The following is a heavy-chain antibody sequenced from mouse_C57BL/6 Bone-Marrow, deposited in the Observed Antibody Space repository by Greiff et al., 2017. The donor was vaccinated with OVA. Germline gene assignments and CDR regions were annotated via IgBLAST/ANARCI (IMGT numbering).Heavy chain of an antibody. V-gene: IGHV1-7*01. D-gene: IGHD2-2*01. CDR3: ARWLRRRGYAMDY. CDR2: INPSSGYT. Sequence: QVQLQQSGAELAKPGASVKLSCKASGYTFTSYWMHWVKQRPGQGLEWIGYINPSSGYTKYNQKFKDKATLTADKSSSTAYMQLSSLTYEDSAVYYGARWLRRRGYAMDYWGQGTSVTVSS. CDR1: GYTFTSYW. J-gene: IGHJ4*01.